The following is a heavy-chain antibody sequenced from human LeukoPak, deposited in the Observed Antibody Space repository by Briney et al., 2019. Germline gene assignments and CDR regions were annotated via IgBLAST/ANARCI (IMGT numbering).Heavy chain of an antibody. J-gene: IGHJ4*01. CDR3: VRDLSSGWAY. D-gene: IGHD3-22*01. CDR2: VMKDGIDK. CDR1: EFTFSSYW. V-gene: IGHV3-7*01. Sequence: GGSLRLSCVASEFTFSSYWMHWVRQAPGKGLVWVANVMKDGIDKYYVTSVRGRFSVSRDNGKNSLSLQMNSLTVDDTARYYCVRDLSSGWAYWGQGTVVTVSS.